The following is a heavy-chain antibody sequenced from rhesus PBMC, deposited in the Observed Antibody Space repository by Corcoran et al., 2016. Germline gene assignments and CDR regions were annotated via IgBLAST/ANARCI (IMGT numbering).Heavy chain of an antibody. D-gene: IGHD1-44*01. Sequence: QVQLQESGPGLVKPSETLPRTCAVSGYYINSGYGRSRVRPPPGKGLGWIGYIGGSSGSTNYNPSLKSRVTISKDTSNNQFSLKLSSVTAADTAVYYCARDPGDYSHYWGQGVLVTVSS. CDR1: GYYINSGYG. V-gene: IGHV4-127*01. CDR3: ARDPGDYSHY. J-gene: IGHJ4*01. CDR2: IGGSSGST.